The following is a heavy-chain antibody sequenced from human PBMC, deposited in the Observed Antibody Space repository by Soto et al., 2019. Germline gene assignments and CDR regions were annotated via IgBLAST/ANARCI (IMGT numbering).Heavy chain of an antibody. J-gene: IGHJ6*04. CDR2: IYYSGST. D-gene: IGHD4-17*01. V-gene: IGHV4-59*01. Sequence: SETLSLTCTVSGGSISSYYWSWIRQPPGKGLEWIGYIYYSGSTNYNPSLKSRVTISVDTSKNQFSLKLSSVTAADTAVYYCARDLGTTVTTDYYGMDVWGKGTTVTVSS. CDR3: ARDLGTTVTTDYYGMDV. CDR1: GGSISSYY.